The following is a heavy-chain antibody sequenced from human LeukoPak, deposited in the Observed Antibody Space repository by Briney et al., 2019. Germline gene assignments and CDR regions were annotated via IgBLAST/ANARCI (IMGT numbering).Heavy chain of an antibody. CDR1: GDSISSSSYH. CDR2: ISYSGST. J-gene: IGHJ4*02. Sequence: SETLSLTCTVSGDSISSSSYHWGWIRQPPGKGLEWIGSISYSGSTYYNPSLKSRVTISVDSSKNQFSLRLNSMTDADTAVYYCAETRSNSRSDFEYWGQGTLVTVSS. V-gene: IGHV4-39*07. D-gene: IGHD1-26*01. CDR3: AETRSNSRSDFEY.